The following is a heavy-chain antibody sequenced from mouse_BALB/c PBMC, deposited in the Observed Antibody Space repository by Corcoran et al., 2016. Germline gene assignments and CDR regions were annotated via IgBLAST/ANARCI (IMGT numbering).Heavy chain of an antibody. Sequence: EVQLQQSGAELVKPGASVKLSCTASGFNIKDTYMHWGKQRPEQGLEWIGRIDPANGNTKYDPKFQGKATITADTSSNTAYLQLSSLTSEDTAVYDCARWGWYCDVWGAGTTVTVSS. CDR2: IDPANGNT. J-gene: IGHJ1*02. CDR3: ARWGWYCDV. CDR1: GFNIKDTY. V-gene: IGHV14-3*02.